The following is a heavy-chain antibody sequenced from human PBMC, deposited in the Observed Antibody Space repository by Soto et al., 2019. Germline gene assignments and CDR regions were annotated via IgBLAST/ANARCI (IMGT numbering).Heavy chain of an antibody. CDR1: GFTFSDSY. J-gene: IGHJ6*02. CDR3: ARPRRDGYNNYYYGMDV. CDR2: ISSSGSTI. Sequence: GGSLRLSCAASGFTFSDSYMSWIRQAPGKGLEWVSHISSSGSTIYYVDSVKGRYTISRDNAKNSLYLQMNSLKASDTAMYYCARPRRDGYNNYYYGMDVWGQGTTVTVSS. D-gene: IGHD5-12*01. V-gene: IGHV3-11*01.